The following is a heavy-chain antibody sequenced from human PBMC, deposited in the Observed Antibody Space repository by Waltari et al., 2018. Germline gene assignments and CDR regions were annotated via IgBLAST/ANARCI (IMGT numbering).Heavy chain of an antibody. Sequence: QVQRVQSGAEVKKHGSSVKVSCKASGGTLSSYAISWVRQAPGQGLEWMGGIIPIFGTANYAQKFQGRVTITTDESTSTAYMELSSLRSEDTAVYYCARGRAGRPTGAFDIWGQGTMVTVSS. CDR1: GGTLSSYA. J-gene: IGHJ3*02. CDR2: IIPIFGTA. CDR3: ARGRAGRPTGAFDI. V-gene: IGHV1-69*05. D-gene: IGHD6-19*01.